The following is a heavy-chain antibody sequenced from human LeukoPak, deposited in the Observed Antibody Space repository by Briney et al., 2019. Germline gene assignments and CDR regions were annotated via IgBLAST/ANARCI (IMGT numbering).Heavy chain of an antibody. V-gene: IGHV1-8*01. CDR1: GYTFTSYD. CDR3: ARRITAMIAGLDS. J-gene: IGHJ4*02. D-gene: IGHD5-18*01. CDR2: MNPNSGNT. Sequence: GASVKVSCKASGYTFTSYDINWVRQASGQGLEWMGWMNPNSGNTAYAQRFQGRVTMTRNTSISTAYMELSSLRSEDTAVYHCARRITAMIAGLDSWGQGTLVTVSS.